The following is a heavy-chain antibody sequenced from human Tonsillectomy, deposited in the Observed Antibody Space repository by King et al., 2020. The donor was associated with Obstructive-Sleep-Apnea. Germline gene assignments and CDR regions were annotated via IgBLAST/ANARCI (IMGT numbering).Heavy chain of an antibody. CDR3: ASKPDIVMVVVAAEYYFDY. V-gene: IGHV4-39*07. J-gene: IGHJ4*02. D-gene: IGHD2-15*01. Sequence: QLQESGPGLVKPSETLSLTCTVSGGSISIRSYYWGWIRQPPRKGLEWIGGIYYSVSTYFKPAPKRRVTISVDTSKNQFSLRLSSVTAADTAVYYCASKPDIVMVVVAAEYYFDYWGQGTLVTVSS. CDR2: IYYSVST. CDR1: GGSISIRSYY.